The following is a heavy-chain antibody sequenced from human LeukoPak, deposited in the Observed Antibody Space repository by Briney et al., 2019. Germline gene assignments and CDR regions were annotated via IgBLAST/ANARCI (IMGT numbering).Heavy chain of an antibody. J-gene: IGHJ3*02. V-gene: IGHV3-11*04. Sequence: PGGSLRLSCAASGFTFSDYYMNWIRQAPGKGLEWVSYISGSGTTIYYADSVKGRFTISRDNAKNSLYLQMNSLRAEDTAVYYCARDSGGYDSDAFDIWGQGTMVTVSS. CDR3: ARDSGGYDSDAFDI. D-gene: IGHD5-12*01. CDR1: GFTFSDYY. CDR2: ISGSGTTI.